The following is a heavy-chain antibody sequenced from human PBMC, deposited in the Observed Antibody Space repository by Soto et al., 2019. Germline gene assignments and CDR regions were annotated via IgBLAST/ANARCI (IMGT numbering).Heavy chain of an antibody. CDR1: ANIVSSNTAT. J-gene: IGHJ4*02. V-gene: IGHV6-1*01. Sequence: SQTLSLTCFISANIVSSNTATRNWGRQSPSRFLEWLGRTYYRSNRKKDYALSLNTRITINPESSQNQFSLQLNSVTPDDTAVYYCVRGVDSSFDYWGQGTLVTVSS. CDR2: TYYRSNRKK. CDR3: VRGVDSSFDY. D-gene: IGHD6-13*01.